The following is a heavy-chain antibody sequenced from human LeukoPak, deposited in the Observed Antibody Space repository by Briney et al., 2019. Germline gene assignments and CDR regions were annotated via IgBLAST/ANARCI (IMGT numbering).Heavy chain of an antibody. CDR2: IIPIFGTA. Sequence: ASVKVSCKASGGTFISYAISWVRQAPGQGLEWMGGIIPIFGTANYAQKFQGRVTITADESTSTAYMELSSPRSEDTAVYYCARGRAAAGTPYYFDYWGQGTLVTVSS. J-gene: IGHJ4*02. D-gene: IGHD6-13*01. CDR3: ARGRAAAGTPYYFDY. V-gene: IGHV1-69*13. CDR1: GGTFISYA.